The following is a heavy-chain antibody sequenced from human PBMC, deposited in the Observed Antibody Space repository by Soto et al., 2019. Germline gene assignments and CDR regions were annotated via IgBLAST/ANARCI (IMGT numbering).Heavy chain of an antibody. D-gene: IGHD5-12*01. CDR3: TTDHILAQRDGYNSYYFDY. CDR2: IKQDGSEK. Sequence: GGSLRLSCAASGFTFSSYWMSWVRQAPGKGLEWVANIKQDGSEKYYVDSVKGRFTISRDNAKNSLYLQMNSLKTEDTAVYYCTTDHILAQRDGYNSYYFDYWGQGTLVTVSS. J-gene: IGHJ4*02. V-gene: IGHV3-7*03. CDR1: GFTFSSYW.